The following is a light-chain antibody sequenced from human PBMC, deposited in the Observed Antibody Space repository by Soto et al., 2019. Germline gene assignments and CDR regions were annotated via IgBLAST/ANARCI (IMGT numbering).Light chain of an antibody. CDR1: QNIITY. J-gene: IGKJ1*01. V-gene: IGKV1-5*01. CDR2: AAS. Sequence: EIQMTQSPSTLSASVGDRVTITCRASQNIITYLNWYQQKPGKAPKLLIYAASSLQSGVPSRFSGSGSGTEFTLTISSLQPDDFATYYCQHYNSYSEAFGQGTKVDIK. CDR3: QHYNSYSEA.